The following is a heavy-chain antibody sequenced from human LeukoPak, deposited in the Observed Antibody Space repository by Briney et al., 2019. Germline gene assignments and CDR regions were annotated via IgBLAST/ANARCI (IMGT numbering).Heavy chain of an antibody. V-gene: IGHV5-51*01. D-gene: IGHD2-15*01. CDR1: GFSFTTYW. J-gene: IGHJ5*02. Sequence: GESLKISCKGSGFSFTTYWIAWVRQMPGKGLEWMGIIYPADSDIRYSPSFQGQVTISADKSISTAYLQWSSLKASDTAMYYCARQEYCSGGSCYTWFDPWGQGTLVTVSS. CDR3: ARQEYCSGGSCYTWFDP. CDR2: IYPADSDI.